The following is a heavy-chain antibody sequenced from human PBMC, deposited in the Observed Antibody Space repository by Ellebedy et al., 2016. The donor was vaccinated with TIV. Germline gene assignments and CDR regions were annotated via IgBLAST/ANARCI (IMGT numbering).Heavy chain of an antibody. V-gene: IGHV4-39*01. CDR2: LFYSGST. J-gene: IGHJ4*02. CDR1: GDSIRSSRFY. D-gene: IGHD1-26*01. Sequence: SETLSLTXTVSGDSIRSSRFYWAWTRQSPGKGLEWIGSLFYSGSTSYSPSFKGRVTISGDSPKNQVSLNLNSVSAADTAVYYCASPHSGSFYGDYWGQGILVTVSS. CDR3: ASPHSGSFYGDY.